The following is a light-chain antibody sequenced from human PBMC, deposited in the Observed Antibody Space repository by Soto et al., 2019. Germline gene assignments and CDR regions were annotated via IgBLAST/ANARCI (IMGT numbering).Light chain of an antibody. Sequence: QCALNQPPSASGAAGQRVTISCSGSSSNIGSNYVYWYQQLPGTAPKLLIYRNNQRPSGVPDRFSGSKSGTSASLAISGLRSEDEADYYCAAWDDSLSGFYVFGTGTKVTVL. J-gene: IGLJ1*01. CDR3: AAWDDSLSGFYV. CDR2: RNN. V-gene: IGLV1-47*01. CDR1: SSNIGSNY.